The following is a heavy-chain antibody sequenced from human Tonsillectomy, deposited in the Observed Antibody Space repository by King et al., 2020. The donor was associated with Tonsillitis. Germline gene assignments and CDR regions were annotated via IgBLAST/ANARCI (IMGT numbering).Heavy chain of an antibody. Sequence: VQLVESGAEVKKPGASVKVSCKASGYSFADYYVHWVRQAPRQGLEWMGWINPYSGDTYYAQNFQGGVTMTRDTSISTAYMQLSRLTSDDTAVYYCARGRYCSGGSCYSHFDYGGQGTQVTVSS. CDR1: GYSFADYY. CDR3: ARGRYCSGGSCYSHFDY. V-gene: IGHV1-2*02. J-gene: IGHJ4*02. D-gene: IGHD2-15*01. CDR2: INPYSGDT.